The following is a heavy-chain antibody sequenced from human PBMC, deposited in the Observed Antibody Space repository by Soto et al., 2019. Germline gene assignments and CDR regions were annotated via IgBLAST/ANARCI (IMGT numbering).Heavy chain of an antibody. CDR2: IRGKTYSGTT. CDR3: PSQYFDQ. V-gene: IGHV3-49*04. J-gene: IGHJ4*02. Sequence: GGSLRLSCIASGFTFGDYAMSWVRQAPGKGLEWLGIIRGKTYSGTTGYAASVNGRFTISRDDSKSIAYLQMNSLKTEDTAVYYCPSQYFDQWGQGTKVTVYS. CDR1: GFTFGDYA.